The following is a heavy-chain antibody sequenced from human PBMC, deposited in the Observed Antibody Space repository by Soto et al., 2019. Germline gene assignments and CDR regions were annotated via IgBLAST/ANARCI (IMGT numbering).Heavy chain of an antibody. CDR1: GFSLNSGGVA. Sequence: QITLKESGPTLVKPTQPLTLTCTFSGFSLNSGGVAVGWIRQPPGKALEWLALIYGNDDEGYSPSLKGRLTITRDTSKKQVVLTVTNMDPVDTATYYCAHRINSAFDVWGRGTMVTVSS. J-gene: IGHJ3*01. CDR3: AHRINSAFDV. V-gene: IGHV2-5*01. CDR2: IYGNDDE.